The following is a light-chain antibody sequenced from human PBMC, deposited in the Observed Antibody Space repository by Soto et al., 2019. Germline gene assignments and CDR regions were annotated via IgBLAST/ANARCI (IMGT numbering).Light chain of an antibody. V-gene: IGLV1-40*01. Sequence: QPVLTQPPSVSGAPGQRVTISCTGSSSNIGAGYDVHWYQQLPGTAPKLLIYGNSNRPSCVPDRFSGSKSGTSASLAITGLQAEDEADYYCQSYDISLSGPWVFGTGTKVTVL. CDR2: GNS. CDR3: QSYDISLSGPWV. J-gene: IGLJ1*01. CDR1: SSNIGAGYD.